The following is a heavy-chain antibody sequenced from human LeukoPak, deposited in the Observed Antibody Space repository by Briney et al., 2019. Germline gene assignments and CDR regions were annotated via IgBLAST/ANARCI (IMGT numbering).Heavy chain of an antibody. CDR3: ARGGGNYFPFDS. CDR1: GGSISSYY. V-gene: IGHV4-59*12. Sequence: SETLSLTCTVSGGSISSYYWNWIRQPPGKGLEWIGSIYYSGSTYYNPSLKSRVTISVDTSKNQFSLKLSSVTAADTAVYYCARGGGNYFPFDSWGQGTVVTVSS. J-gene: IGHJ4*02. CDR2: IYYSGST. D-gene: IGHD1-26*01.